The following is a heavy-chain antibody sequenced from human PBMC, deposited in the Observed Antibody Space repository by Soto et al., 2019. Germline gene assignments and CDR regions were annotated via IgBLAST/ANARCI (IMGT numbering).Heavy chain of an antibody. J-gene: IGHJ5*02. CDR2: IYFTGST. CDR3: TRGPPRVQWFDP. CDR1: GGAFSSETYY. Sequence: ETLSLTCTVSGGAFSSETYYWSWMRQPPGKGREGRGHIYFTGSTNYKPSLKSRVTMSLDTSRNDFSLKRSSVTAADTAVYYCTRGPPRVQWFDPWGLGTLVPVSS. V-gene: IGHV4-61*03.